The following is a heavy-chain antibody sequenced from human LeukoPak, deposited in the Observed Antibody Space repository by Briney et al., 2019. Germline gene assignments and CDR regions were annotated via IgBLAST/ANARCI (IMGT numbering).Heavy chain of an antibody. CDR1: GFTFSGDS. CDR2: IRTSSSNI. Sequence: GGSLRLSCAASGFTFSGDSMSGGRQAPGKGLDWPSYIRTSSSNIYYADSVKGRFTISRDNVKNSLYLTMKCLRDEDTAVYYCARVDWGSFAFDIWGQGTLVTVSS. J-gene: IGHJ3*02. D-gene: IGHD7-27*01. V-gene: IGHV3-48*02. CDR3: ARVDWGSFAFDI.